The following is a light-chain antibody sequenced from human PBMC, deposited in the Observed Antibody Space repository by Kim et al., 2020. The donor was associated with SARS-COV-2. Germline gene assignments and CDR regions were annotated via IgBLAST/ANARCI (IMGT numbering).Light chain of an antibody. CDR1: KLGDKY. V-gene: IGLV3-1*01. Sequence: SVSPGQTASITCSGDKLGDKYACLYQQKPGQSPVLVIYQDSKRPSGSPERFSGSNSGNTATLTISGTQAMDEADYYCQAWDSSTVVFGGGTQLTVL. CDR3: QAWDSSTVV. CDR2: QDS. J-gene: IGLJ2*01.